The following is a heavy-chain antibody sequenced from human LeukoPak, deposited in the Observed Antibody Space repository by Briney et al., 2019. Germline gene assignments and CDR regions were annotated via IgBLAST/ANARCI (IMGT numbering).Heavy chain of an antibody. CDR3: ARGAGLTTLSTEGYYYYYMDV. CDR2: IREDGSQK. J-gene: IGHJ6*03. V-gene: IGHV3-7*01. Sequence: GGSLRLSCVASGFTFSSSWMTWVRQAPGKGLEWVASIREDGSQKTAVDSVRGRFTISRDNAKNSVYLQMDSLRAEDTAVYFCARGAGLTTLSTEGYYYYYMDVWGKGTTVTVSS. CDR1: GFTFSSSW. D-gene: IGHD4-17*01.